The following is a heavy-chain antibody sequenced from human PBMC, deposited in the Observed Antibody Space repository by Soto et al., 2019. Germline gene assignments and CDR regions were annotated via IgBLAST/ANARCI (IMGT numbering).Heavy chain of an antibody. CDR3: ARDREAPPGWFDP. J-gene: IGHJ5*02. Sequence: PGGSLRLSCAASGFTVSSNYMSWVRQAPGKGLEWVSVIYSGGSTYYADSVKGRFTISRDNSKNTLYLQMNSLRAEDTAVYYCARDREAPPGWFDPWGQGTLVT. CDR1: GFTVSSNY. D-gene: IGHD6-6*01. CDR2: IYSGGST. V-gene: IGHV3-66*01.